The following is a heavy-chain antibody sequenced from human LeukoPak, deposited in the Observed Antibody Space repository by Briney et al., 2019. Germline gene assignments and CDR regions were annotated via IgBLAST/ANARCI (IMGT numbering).Heavy chain of an antibody. CDR3: ASRLRLRYFDWLLNGLDY. CDR1: GFTFSSYA. V-gene: IGHV3-30-3*01. J-gene: IGHJ4*02. D-gene: IGHD3-9*01. Sequence: GGSLRLSCAASGFTFSSYAMHWVRQAPGKGLEWVAVISYDGSNKYYADSVKGRFTISRDNSKNTLYLQMNSLRAEDTAVYYCASRLRLRYFDWLLNGLDYWGQGTLATVSS. CDR2: ISYDGSNK.